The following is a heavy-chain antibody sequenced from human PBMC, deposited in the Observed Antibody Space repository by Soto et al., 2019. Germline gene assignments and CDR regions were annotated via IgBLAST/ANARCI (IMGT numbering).Heavy chain of an antibody. CDR1: GSLPVGSLSTYS. CDR3: ARARFSQWSQDYYGLDV. D-gene: IGHD3-3*01. V-gene: IGHV4-34*01. CDR2: INHSGSP. Sequence: PSETLSLTCGLSGSLPVGSLSTYSWTWIRQPPGKGLEWIGEINHSGSPNYSPSLRGRVTISLDTSKKQFSLNLSSVTAADTAVYFCARARFSQWSQDYYGLDVWGQGTTVTVSS. J-gene: IGHJ6*02.